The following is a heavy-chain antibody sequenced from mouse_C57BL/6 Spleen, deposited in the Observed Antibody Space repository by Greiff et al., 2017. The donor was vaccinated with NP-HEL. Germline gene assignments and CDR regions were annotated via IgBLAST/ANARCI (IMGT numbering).Heavy chain of an antibody. V-gene: IGHV5-16*01. J-gene: IGHJ2*01. CDR2: INYDGSST. D-gene: IGHD2-4*01. CDR3: ARDKGLRFYFDY. CDR1: GFTFSDYY. Sequence: EVQLVESEGGLVQPGSSMKLSCTASGFTFSDYYMAWVRQVPEKGLEWVANINYDGSSTYYLDSLKSRFIISRDNAKNILYLQMSSLKSEDTATYYCARDKGLRFYFDYWGQGTTLTVSS.